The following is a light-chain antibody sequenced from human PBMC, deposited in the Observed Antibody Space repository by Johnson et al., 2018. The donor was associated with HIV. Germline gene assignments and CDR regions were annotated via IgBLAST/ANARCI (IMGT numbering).Light chain of an antibody. V-gene: IGLV1-51*01. CDR2: DND. CDR1: GSNIGNNY. Sequence: QSVLTQPPSVSAAPGQKVTISCSGSGSNIGNNYVSWYQQLPGTAPKLVIYDNDKRPSGIPDRFSGSKSGTSATLGITGLQTGDEADYYCGTWDNSLSAGVFGSGTKVTVL. J-gene: IGLJ1*01. CDR3: GTWDNSLSAGV.